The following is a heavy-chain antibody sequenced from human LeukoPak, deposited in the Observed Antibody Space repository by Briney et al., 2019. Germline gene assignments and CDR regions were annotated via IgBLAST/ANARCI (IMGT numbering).Heavy chain of an antibody. Sequence: GGSLRLSCAASGFTFSSYSMNWVRQAPGKGLEWVSYISSSSSPIYYADSVKGRFTISRDNAKDSLYLQMNSLRAEDTAVYYCARDRAASCDYWGQGTLVTVSS. CDR3: ARDRAASCDY. J-gene: IGHJ4*02. V-gene: IGHV3-48*04. D-gene: IGHD2-15*01. CDR2: ISSSSSPI. CDR1: GFTFSSYS.